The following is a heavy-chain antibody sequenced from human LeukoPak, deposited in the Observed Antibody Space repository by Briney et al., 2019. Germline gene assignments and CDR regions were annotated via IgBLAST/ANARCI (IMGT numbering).Heavy chain of an antibody. V-gene: IGHV3-30-3*01. CDR2: ISYDGSNK. CDR3: AKDGPEYYDSSGYHTDY. D-gene: IGHD3-22*01. CDR1: GFTFSTYA. Sequence: GGSLRLSCAASGFTFSTYAMHWVRQAPGKGLEWVAVISYDGSNKYYADSVKGRSVKGQFTISRDNSKNTLYLQMNSLRAEDTAVYYCAKDGPEYYDSSGYHTDYWGQGILVTVSS. J-gene: IGHJ4*02.